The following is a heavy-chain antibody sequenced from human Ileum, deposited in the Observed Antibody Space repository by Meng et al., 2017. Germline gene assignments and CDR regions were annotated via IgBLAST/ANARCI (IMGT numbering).Heavy chain of an antibody. Sequence: GGSLRLSCAASGFTFSSYGMSWVRQAPGKGLEWVANIKQDGSEKYYVDSVKGRSTISRDNAKNSLYLKMNSLRAENTAVYYCARERITMDRFEDALDIWGQGTMVTVSS. CDR1: GFTFSSYG. CDR3: ARERITMDRFEDALDI. CDR2: IKQDGSEK. J-gene: IGHJ3*02. V-gene: IGHV3-7*01. D-gene: IGHD3-10*01.